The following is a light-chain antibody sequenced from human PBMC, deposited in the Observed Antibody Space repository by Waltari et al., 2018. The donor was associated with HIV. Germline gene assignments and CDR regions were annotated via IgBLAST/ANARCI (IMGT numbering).Light chain of an antibody. Sequence: EVVLTQSPLALPVTLGQPDSISCRSSQSLAYSDGNTHLTWFQQTPGQSPCRLMYTVSIRDSGVPDRFSGSVSGTDFTLKISRVEAEDVGFYYCMQGTHWPPSWTFGQGTKVEIK. J-gene: IGKJ1*01. V-gene: IGKV2-30*01. CDR3: MQGTHWPPSWT. CDR1: QSLAYSDGNTH. CDR2: TVS.